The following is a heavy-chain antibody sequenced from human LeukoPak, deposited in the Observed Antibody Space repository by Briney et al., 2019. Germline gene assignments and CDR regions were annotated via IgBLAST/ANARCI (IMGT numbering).Heavy chain of an antibody. D-gene: IGHD3-22*01. CDR2: IYTSGST. CDR3: ARLPYYYDSSGYYLDS. J-gene: IGHJ4*02. V-gene: IGHV4-61*02. CDR1: GGSVSNGDYY. Sequence: SETLSLTCTVSGGSVSNGDYYWTWIRQPAGKGLEWIGRIYTSGSTSYSPSLKSRVTISRDTSKNQFSLKLSSVTAADTAVYYCARLPYYYDSSGYYLDSWGQGTLVTVSS.